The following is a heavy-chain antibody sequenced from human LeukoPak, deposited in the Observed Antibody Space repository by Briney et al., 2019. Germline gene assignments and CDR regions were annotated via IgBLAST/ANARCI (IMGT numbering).Heavy chain of an antibody. CDR1: GYTFTSYD. J-gene: IGHJ4*02. CDR3: ARLDSIAVAGRPLYYFDY. V-gene: IGHV1-8*01. D-gene: IGHD6-19*01. Sequence: ASVKVSCKASGYTFTSYDINWVRQATGQGLEWMGWMNPNSGNTGYEQKFQGRVTMTRNTSISTAYMELSSLRSEDTAVYYCARLDSIAVAGRPLYYFDYWGQGTLVTVSS. CDR2: MNPNSGNT.